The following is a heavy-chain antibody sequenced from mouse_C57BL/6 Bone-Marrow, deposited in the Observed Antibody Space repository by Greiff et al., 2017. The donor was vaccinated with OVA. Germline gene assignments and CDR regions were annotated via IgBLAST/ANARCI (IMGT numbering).Heavy chain of an antibody. CDR3: ARSYGSRRDWYFDV. Sequence: VQLQQSGAELVKPGASVKISCKASGYAFSSYWMNWVKQRPGKGLEWIGQIYPGDGDTNYNGKFKGKATLTADKSSSTAYMQLSSLTSEDSAVYFCARSYGSRRDWYFDVWGTGTTVTVSS. D-gene: IGHD1-1*01. J-gene: IGHJ1*03. CDR2: IYPGDGDT. V-gene: IGHV1-80*01. CDR1: GYAFSSYW.